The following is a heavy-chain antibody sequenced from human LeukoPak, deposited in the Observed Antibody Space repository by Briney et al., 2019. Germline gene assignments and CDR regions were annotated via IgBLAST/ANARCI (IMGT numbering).Heavy chain of an antibody. CDR3: AREASPKALGY. Sequence: PGGSLRLSCEASGFTFSSYAMHWVRQARGKGLEWVAVIWYDGSNKYYVDSVKGRFTISRDNSENTLYLQMNSLRAEDTAVYYCAREASPKALGYWGQGTLVTVSS. CDR2: IWYDGSNK. V-gene: IGHV3-33*01. J-gene: IGHJ4*02. CDR1: GFTFSSYA.